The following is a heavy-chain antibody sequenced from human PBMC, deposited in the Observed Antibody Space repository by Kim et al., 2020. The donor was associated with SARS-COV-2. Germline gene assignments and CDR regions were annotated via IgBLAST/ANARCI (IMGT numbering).Heavy chain of an antibody. D-gene: IGHD2-2*01. CDR2: IYYSGST. CDR1: GGSISSGGYY. J-gene: IGHJ5*02. CDR3: ARYCSSTSCRWFDP. Sequence: SETLSLTCTVSGGSISSGGYYWSWIRQYPGKGLEWIGYIYYSGSTYYNPSLRGRVSISVDTSKNQFSLKLNSVTAADTAVYYCARYCSSTSCRWFDPWGQGTLVTVSS. V-gene: IGHV4-31*03.